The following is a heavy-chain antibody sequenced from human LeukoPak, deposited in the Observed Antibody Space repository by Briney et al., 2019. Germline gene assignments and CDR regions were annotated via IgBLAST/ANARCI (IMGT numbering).Heavy chain of an antibody. D-gene: IGHD1-26*01. CDR3: ARRGSGSYHDAFDI. Sequence: SETLSLTCSVSGGSIGTYYRTWIRQPPGKGLEWIGYINYSGSTNYNPSLKSRVTISVDTSKNQFSLKLSSVTAADTAVYYCARRGSGSYHDAFDIWGQGTMVTVSS. CDR1: GGSIGTYY. J-gene: IGHJ3*02. CDR2: INYSGST. V-gene: IGHV4-59*08.